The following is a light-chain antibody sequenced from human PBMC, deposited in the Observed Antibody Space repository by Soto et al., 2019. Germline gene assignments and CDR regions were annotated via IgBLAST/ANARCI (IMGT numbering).Light chain of an antibody. CDR1: SSNIGSNY. V-gene: IGLV1-47*01. J-gene: IGLJ2*01. CDR3: AAWDDSLSAV. CDR2: RNY. Sequence: QSVLTQPPSASGTPGQRVTISCSGSSSNIGSNYVYWYQQLPGTAPKLLIYRNYQRPSGVPDRFSGSKSGTSASLAISGLRSEDEADYYCAAWDDSLSAVFGGGTKVTVL.